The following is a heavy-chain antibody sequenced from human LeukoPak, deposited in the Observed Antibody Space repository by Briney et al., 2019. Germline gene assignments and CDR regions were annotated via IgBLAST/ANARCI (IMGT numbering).Heavy chain of an antibody. CDR3: AKRSSGYFFDY. V-gene: IGHV3-48*03. D-gene: IGHD5/OR15-5a*01. Sequence: GGSLRLSCAASGFSFSSFEMNWVRQAPGKGLEWVSHIRSSGSTRYYADSVKGRFTISRDNAKNSLYLQMNSLRAEDTAVYYCAKRSSGYFFDYWGLGTLVTVSS. CDR1: GFSFSSFE. J-gene: IGHJ4*02. CDR2: IRSSGSTR.